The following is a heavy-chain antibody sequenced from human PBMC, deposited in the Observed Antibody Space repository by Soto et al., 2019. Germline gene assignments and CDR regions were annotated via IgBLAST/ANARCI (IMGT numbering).Heavy chain of an antibody. V-gene: IGHV4-59*01. CDR1: GGSISSYY. CDR3: ARVCYDFWSGYSLYYFDY. J-gene: IGHJ4*02. D-gene: IGHD3-3*01. Sequence: SETLSLTCTVSGGSISSYYWSWIRQPPGKGLEWIGYIYYSGSTNYNPSLKSRVTISVDTSKNQFSLKLSSVTAADTAVYYCARVCYDFWSGYSLYYFDYWGQGTLVTVSS. CDR2: IYYSGST.